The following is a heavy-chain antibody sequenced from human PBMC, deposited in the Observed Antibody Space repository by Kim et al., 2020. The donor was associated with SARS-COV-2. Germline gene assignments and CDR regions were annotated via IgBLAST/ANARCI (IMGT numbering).Heavy chain of an antibody. CDR3: TTAGHSNYETRHYYYYYGMDV. Sequence: GGSLRLSCAASGFTFSNAWMSWVRQAPGKGLEWVGRIKSKTDGGTTDYAAPVKGRFTISRDDSKNTLYLQMNSLKTEDTAVYYCTTAGHSNYETRHYYYYYGMDVWGQGTTVTVSS. D-gene: IGHD4-4*01. CDR2: IKSKTDGGTT. J-gene: IGHJ6*02. CDR1: GFTFSNAW. V-gene: IGHV3-15*01.